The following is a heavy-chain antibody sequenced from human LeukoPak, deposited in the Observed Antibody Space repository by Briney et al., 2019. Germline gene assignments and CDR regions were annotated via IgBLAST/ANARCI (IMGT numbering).Heavy chain of an antibody. J-gene: IGHJ3*02. CDR2: ISAYNGNP. CDR3: AIAEAHYYGAGNYYFTRGALDI. V-gene: IGHV1-18*01. D-gene: IGHD3-10*01. CDR1: GYTFINHG. Sequence: ASVKVSCRASGYTFINHGISWVRQAPGQGLEWMGWISAYNGNPKSAQNVQDRVTMTTDTSTSTAYMEVRSLRSDDTAMYYCAIAEAHYYGAGNYYFTRGALDIWGQGTMVTVSS.